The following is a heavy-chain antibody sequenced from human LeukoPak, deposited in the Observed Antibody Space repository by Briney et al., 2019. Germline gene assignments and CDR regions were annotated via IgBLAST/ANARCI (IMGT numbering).Heavy chain of an antibody. CDR2: INERGTDS. V-gene: IGHV3-74*03. CDR3: VRDETLWTLDW. CDR1: GFTFSGHW. D-gene: IGHD1-1*01. Sequence: GGSLRLSCTASGFTFSGHWIHWVRQPPGMGLVWVSRINERGTDSMYAEPVKGRFTISRDNAKNTVYLQMNSLRAEDTAVYYCVRDETLWTLDWWGQGTLVSVSS. J-gene: IGHJ4*02.